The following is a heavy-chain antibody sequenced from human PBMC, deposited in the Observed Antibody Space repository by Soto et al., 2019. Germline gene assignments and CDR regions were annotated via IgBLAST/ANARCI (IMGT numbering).Heavy chain of an antibody. CDR3: ARESEDLTPNFDY. V-gene: IGHV3-21*06. CDR1: GFTFTRYS. J-gene: IGHJ4*03. CDR2: ISSTTNYI. Sequence: GGSLRLSCAASGFTFTRYSMNWVRQAPGKGLEWVSSISSTTNYIYYGDSMKGRFTISRDNAKNSLYLEMNSLRAEDTAVYYCARESEDLTPNFDYWGQGTTVTVSS.